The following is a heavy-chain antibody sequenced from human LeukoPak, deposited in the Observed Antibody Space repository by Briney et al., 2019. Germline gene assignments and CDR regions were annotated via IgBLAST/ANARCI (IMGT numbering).Heavy chain of an antibody. CDR1: GFTFSSYG. CDR2: IRYDGSNK. Sequence: GGSLRLSCAASGFTFSSYGMHWVRQAPGKGLEWVAFIRYDGSNKYYADSVKGRFTISRDNSKNTLYLQMNSLRAEDTAVYYCAKDLLELRAGFDYWGQGTLVTVSS. V-gene: IGHV3-30*02. J-gene: IGHJ4*02. CDR3: AKDLLELRAGFDY. D-gene: IGHD1-7*01.